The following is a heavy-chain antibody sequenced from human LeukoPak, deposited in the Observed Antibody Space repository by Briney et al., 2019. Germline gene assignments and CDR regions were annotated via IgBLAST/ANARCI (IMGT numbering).Heavy chain of an antibody. CDR1: GFTFSSYG. CDR3: ANTTEGATMIFDY. V-gene: IGHV3-30*02. CDR2: IRYDGSNK. D-gene: IGHD5-12*01. Sequence: GGSLRLSCAASGFTFSSYGMHWVRQAPGKGLEWVAFIRYDGSNKYYADSVKGRFTISRDNSKNTLYLQMNSLRAEDTAVYYCANTTEGATMIFDYWGQGTLVTVSS. J-gene: IGHJ4*02.